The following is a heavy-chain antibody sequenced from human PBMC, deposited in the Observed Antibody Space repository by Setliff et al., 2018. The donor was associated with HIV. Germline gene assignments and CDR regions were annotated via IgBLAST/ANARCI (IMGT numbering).Heavy chain of an antibody. CDR1: GYSFTNYY. Sequence: GASVKVSCKASGYSFTNYYIHWVRQAPGQGLEWMGVINPSSGDTLYAQNFQGRVTVTRDTSTSTVYMELSSLRSEDTAVYYCAREGPKTYYFDYWGQGTLVTVSS. J-gene: IGHJ4*02. CDR3: AREGPKTYYFDY. V-gene: IGHV1-46*01. CDR2: INPSSGDT.